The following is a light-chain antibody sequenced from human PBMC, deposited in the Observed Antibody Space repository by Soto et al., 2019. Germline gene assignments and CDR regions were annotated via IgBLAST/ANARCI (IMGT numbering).Light chain of an antibody. CDR2: DAS. J-gene: IGKJ4*01. CDR1: QNIRSS. Sequence: EVVMTQSPASLSASPGERVTLSCRASQNIRSSLAWYQQKPGQAPRLLIYDASSRATGIPDRFSGSGSGTDFTLTISRLEPEDFAVYHCQQYSSSHPLTFGGGTKVDIK. V-gene: IGKV3-20*01. CDR3: QQYSSSHPLT.